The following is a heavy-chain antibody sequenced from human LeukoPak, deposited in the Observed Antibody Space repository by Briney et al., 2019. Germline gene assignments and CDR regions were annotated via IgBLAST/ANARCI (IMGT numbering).Heavy chain of an antibody. CDR3: AKECSSGWSAEGIGDAFDI. CDR1: GFTFSSYG. CDR2: ISGGGGST. J-gene: IGHJ3*02. Sequence: PGGSLRLSCAASGFTFSSYGMSWVRQAPGKGLEWVSAISGGGGSTYYADSVKGRFTISRDNSKNTLYLQMNSLRAEDTAVYYCAKECSSGWSAEGIGDAFDIWGQGTMVTVSS. V-gene: IGHV3-23*01. D-gene: IGHD6-19*01.